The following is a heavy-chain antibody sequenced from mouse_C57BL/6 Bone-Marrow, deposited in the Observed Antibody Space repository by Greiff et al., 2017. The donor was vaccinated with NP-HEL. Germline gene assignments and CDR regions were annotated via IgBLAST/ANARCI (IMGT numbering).Heavy chain of an antibody. CDR3: ARSGWDGGYFDV. Sequence: EVQLVESGGGLVKPGGSLKLSCAASGFTFSDYGMHWVRQAPEKGLEWVAYISSGSSTIYYADTVKGRFTISRDNAKNTLFLQMTSLRSEDTAMYYCARSGWDGGYFDVWGTGTTVTVSS. CDR1: GFTFSDYG. CDR2: ISSGSSTI. D-gene: IGHD4-1*01. J-gene: IGHJ1*03. V-gene: IGHV5-17*01.